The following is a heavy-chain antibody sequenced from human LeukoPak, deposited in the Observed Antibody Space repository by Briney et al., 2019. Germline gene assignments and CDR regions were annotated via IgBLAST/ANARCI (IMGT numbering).Heavy chain of an antibody. D-gene: IGHD3-3*01. CDR3: ARGEYYDFWSGYSHFDY. J-gene: IGHJ4*02. CDR1: GGSISSSSYY. CDR2: IYYSGST. Sequence: SETLSLTCTVSGGSISSSSYYWGWIRQPPGKGLEWIGSIYYSGSTYYNPSLKSRVTISVDTSKNQFSLKLSSVTAADTAVYYCARGEYYDFWSGYSHFDYWGQGTLVTVSS. V-gene: IGHV4-39*01.